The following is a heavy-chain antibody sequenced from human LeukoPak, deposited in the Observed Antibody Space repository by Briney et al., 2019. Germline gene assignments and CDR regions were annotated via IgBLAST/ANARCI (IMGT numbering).Heavy chain of an antibody. CDR3: AREYCSGGSCCFDY. Sequence: GGSLRLSCAGSGFIFNNYAMHWVRQPPGKGLEWVSSISSSSTYIYYADSVKGRFTISRDNAKNSLYLQMNSLRAEDTAVYYCAREYCSGGSCCFDYWGQGTLVTVSS. V-gene: IGHV3-21*01. CDR1: GFIFNNYA. D-gene: IGHD2-15*01. J-gene: IGHJ4*02. CDR2: ISSSSTYI.